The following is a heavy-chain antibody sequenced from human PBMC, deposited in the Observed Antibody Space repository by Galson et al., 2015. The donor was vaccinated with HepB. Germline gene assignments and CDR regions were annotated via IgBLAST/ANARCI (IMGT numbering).Heavy chain of an antibody. CDR2: ISTDSSTI. V-gene: IGHV3-48*02. J-gene: IGHJ4*02. D-gene: IGHD3-10*01. CDR3: ARGSSLYGSGSYFDY. CDR1: GFTFSSYT. Sequence: SLRLSCAASGFTFSSYTMNWVRQAPGKGLEWLSYISTDSSTIYYADSVKGRFTISRDNAKNSLYLQMHSLRDEDTAVYYCARGSSLYGSGSYFDYWGQGTLVTVSS.